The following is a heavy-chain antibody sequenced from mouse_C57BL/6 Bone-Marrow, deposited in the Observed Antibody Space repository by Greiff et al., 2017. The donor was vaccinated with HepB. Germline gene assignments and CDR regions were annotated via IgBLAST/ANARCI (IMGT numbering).Heavy chain of an antibody. CDR1: GYAFSSYW. CDR3: ARWDTTVVAEYFDV. Sequence: QVQLQQSGAELVKPGASVKISCKASGYAFSSYWMNWVKQRPGKGLEWIGQIYPGDGDTNYNGKFKGKATLTADKSSSTAYMQRSSLTSEDSAVYFCARWDTTVVAEYFDVWGTGTTVTVSS. J-gene: IGHJ1*03. V-gene: IGHV1-80*01. CDR2: IYPGDGDT. D-gene: IGHD1-1*01.